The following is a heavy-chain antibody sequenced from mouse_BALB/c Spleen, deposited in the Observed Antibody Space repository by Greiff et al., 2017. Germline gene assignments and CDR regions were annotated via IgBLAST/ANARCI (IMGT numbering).Heavy chain of an antibody. D-gene: IGHD2-4*01. V-gene: IGHV5-12-2*01. CDR2: ISNGGGST. CDR3: ARQGLRRNAMDY. J-gene: IGHJ4*01. Sequence: EVHLVESGGGLVQPGGSLKLSCAASGFTFSSYTMSWVRQTPEKRLEWVAYISNGGGSTYYPDTVKGRFTISRDNAKNTLYLQMSSLKSEDTAMYYCARQGLRRNAMDYWGQGTSVTVSS. CDR1: GFTFSSYT.